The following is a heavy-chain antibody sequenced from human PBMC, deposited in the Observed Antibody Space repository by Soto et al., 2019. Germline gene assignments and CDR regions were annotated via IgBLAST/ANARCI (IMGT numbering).Heavy chain of an antibody. Sequence: EVQLLESGGGLVQTGGSLRLSCAASGFTFSSYAMSWVRQAPGKGLEWVSAISGSGGSTYYADSVKGRFTISRDNSKNPLYLQMNSLRAEDTAVYYCAKDLKGKGFGELRRGYYGMDVWGQGTTVTVSS. CDR2: ISGSGGST. CDR1: GFTFSSYA. CDR3: AKDLKGKGFGELRRGYYGMDV. V-gene: IGHV3-23*01. J-gene: IGHJ6*02. D-gene: IGHD3-10*01.